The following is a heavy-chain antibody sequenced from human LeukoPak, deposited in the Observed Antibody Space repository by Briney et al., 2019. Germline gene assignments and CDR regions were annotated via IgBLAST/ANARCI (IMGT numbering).Heavy chain of an antibody. V-gene: IGHV3-74*01. J-gene: IGHJ6*02. CDR3: ARETGSGYGMDV. CDR1: GFTFSSYW. D-gene: IGHD3-10*01. CDR2: INSDGSST. Sequence: GGSLRLSCAASGFTFSSYWMNWVRQAPGKGLVWVSRINSDGSSTSYADSVKGRFTISRDNAKNTLCLQMNSLRAEDTAVYYCARETGSGYGMDVWGQGTTVTVSS.